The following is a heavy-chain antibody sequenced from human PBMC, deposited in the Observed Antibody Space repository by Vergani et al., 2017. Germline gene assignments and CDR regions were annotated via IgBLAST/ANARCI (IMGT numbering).Heavy chain of an antibody. CDR2: ISGSGGST. CDR1: GFTFSSYA. CDR3: AKVDYDFWSGYYSFDY. D-gene: IGHD3-3*01. Sequence: VQLVESAGGVVQPGGSLRLSCAASGFTFSSYAMSWVRQAPGKGLEWVSAISGSGGSTYYADSVKGRFTISRDNSKNTLYLQMNSLRAEDTAVYYCAKVDYDFWSGYYSFDYWGQGTLVTVSS. J-gene: IGHJ4*02. V-gene: IGHV3-23*04.